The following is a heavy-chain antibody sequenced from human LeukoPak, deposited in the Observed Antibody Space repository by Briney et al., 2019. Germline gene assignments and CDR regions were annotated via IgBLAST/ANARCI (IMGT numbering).Heavy chain of an antibody. CDR2: IYHSGSP. CDR3: ARVNINNWHSCDY. J-gene: IGHJ4*02. D-gene: IGHD1-1*01. V-gene: IGHV4-4*02. CDR1: GGSISSNNW. Sequence: SETLSLTCAVSGGSISSNNWRGWVRQPPGKGLEWIGEIYHSGSPNYNPSLKSRVTISVDKSRNHFSLNLSSVTAADTAVYYCARVNINNWHSCDYWGQGTLVTVSS.